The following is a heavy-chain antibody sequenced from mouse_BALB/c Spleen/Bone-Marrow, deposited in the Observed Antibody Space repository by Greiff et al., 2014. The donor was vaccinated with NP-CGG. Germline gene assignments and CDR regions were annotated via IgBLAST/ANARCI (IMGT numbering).Heavy chain of an antibody. CDR3: AISSEYRAMVY. V-gene: IGHV1-39*01. CDR2: IDTYYGGI. CDR1: GFSFTGYN. D-gene: IGHD2-14*01. Sequence: VQLLQSGPDLEKPGASVKISRTASGFSFTGYNMNWVRQNNGKSLEWIGTIDTYYGGICYNQKFKGQSTITVDKSSNTVYMRLKRQTAEDYAIYCCAISSEYRAMVYWGQGTLVTVSA. J-gene: IGHJ3*01.